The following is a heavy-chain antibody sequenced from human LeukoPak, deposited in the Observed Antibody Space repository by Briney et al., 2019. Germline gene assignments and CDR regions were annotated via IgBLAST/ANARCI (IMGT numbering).Heavy chain of an antibody. CDR1: GGSISSYY. CDR3: AREGYYDSSGYYPDAFDI. Sequence: SETLSLTCTVSGGSISSYYWSWIRPPAGKGLEWIGRIYTSGSTNYNPSLKSRVTMSVDTSKNQFSLKLSSVTAADTAVYYCAREGYYDSSGYYPDAFDIWGQGTMVTVSS. J-gene: IGHJ3*02. CDR2: IYTSGST. V-gene: IGHV4-4*07. D-gene: IGHD3-22*01.